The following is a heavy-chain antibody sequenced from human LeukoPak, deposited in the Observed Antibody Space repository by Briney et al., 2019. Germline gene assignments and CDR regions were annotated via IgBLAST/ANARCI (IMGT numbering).Heavy chain of an antibody. D-gene: IGHD1-14*01. CDR3: AKAKPQGSDRDFDY. J-gene: IGHJ4*02. CDR1: GYTFTGYY. CDR2: INPNSGDT. V-gene: IGHV1-2*06. Sequence: RRASVKVSCKTSGYTFTGYYMHWVRQAPGQGLEWMGRINPNSGDTNYAQKFQGRVTMTGDTSITTAYMELNSLRSDDTAVYYCAKAKPQGSDRDFDYWGQGTLVTVSS.